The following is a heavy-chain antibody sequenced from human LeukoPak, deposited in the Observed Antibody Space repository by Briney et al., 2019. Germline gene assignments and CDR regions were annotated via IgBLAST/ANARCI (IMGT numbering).Heavy chain of an antibody. V-gene: IGHV3-21*01. CDR2: ISSSSSYI. CDR1: GFTFSSYS. CDR3: ARDAGSSKGYFDY. J-gene: IGHJ4*02. D-gene: IGHD6-6*01. Sequence: GGSLRLSCAASGFTFSSYSMNWVRQAPGKGLEWVSSISSSSSYIYYADSVKGRFTISRDNAKNSLYLQMNSLRAEDTAVYYCARDAGSSKGYFDYWGQGTLVTVSS.